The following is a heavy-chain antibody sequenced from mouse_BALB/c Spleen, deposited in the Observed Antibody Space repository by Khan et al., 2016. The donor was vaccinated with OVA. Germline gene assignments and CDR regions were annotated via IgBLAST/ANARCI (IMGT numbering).Heavy chain of an antibody. V-gene: IGHV1-7*01. CDR1: GYTFTSYW. D-gene: IGHD1-1*01. Sequence: QIQLVLSGAELAKPGASVKMSCKASGYTFTSYWMHWVKQRPGQGLEWIGYINPSTGYTEYNQKFKDKATLTADKSSSTAYMQLSSLTSEDSAVYYCANHGSSSAWFTYWGQGTLVTVSA. J-gene: IGHJ3*01. CDR3: ANHGSSSAWFTY. CDR2: INPSTGYT.